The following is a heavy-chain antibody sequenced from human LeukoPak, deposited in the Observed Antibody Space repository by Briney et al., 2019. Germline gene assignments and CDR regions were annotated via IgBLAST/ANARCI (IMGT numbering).Heavy chain of an antibody. CDR2: ISASGGTT. CDR3: AKSGVAAAARRAFGYYFYGMDV. D-gene: IGHD6-13*01. CDR1: GFTVSRYY. Sequence: GGSLRLSCAASGFTVSRYYMSWVRQAPGKGLDWVSVISASGGTTYYANSVKGRFTISRDNSKNTLYLQMNSLSAEDTAVYYCAKSGVAAAARRAFGYYFYGMDVWGQGTTVTVSS. V-gene: IGHV3-23*01. J-gene: IGHJ6*02.